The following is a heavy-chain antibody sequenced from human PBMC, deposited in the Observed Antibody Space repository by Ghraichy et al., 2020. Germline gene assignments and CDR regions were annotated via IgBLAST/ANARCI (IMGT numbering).Heavy chain of an antibody. J-gene: IGHJ4*02. CDR1: GFTFSRNA. D-gene: IGHD1-26*01. CDR2: INSNGLTI. Sequence: SCAASGFTFSRNAMNWVRQAPGKGLEWISYINSNGLTIYYADSVQGRFTISRDNAKSSLFLQMNSLTHEDTAVYYCARESSGTYSLDNWGQGSLVSVSS. V-gene: IGHV3-48*02. CDR3: ARESSGTYSLDN.